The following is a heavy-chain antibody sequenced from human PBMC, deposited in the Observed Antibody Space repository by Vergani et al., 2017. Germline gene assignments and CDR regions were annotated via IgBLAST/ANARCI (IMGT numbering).Heavy chain of an antibody. CDR2: VDHTGNV. CDR1: GGSFSGYC. V-gene: IGHV4-34*01. Sequence: QVQLQQWGAGLLKPSETLSLTCGISGGSFSGYCSTWTRQAPGKGLEWIGEVDHTGNVNYNPSLKSRVTISLDTTENQVSLNLISVTAADTAVYYCARGLGPEWPIGPYWGPGTLVTVSS. D-gene: IGHD3-3*01. CDR3: ARGLGPEWPIGPY. J-gene: IGHJ4*02.